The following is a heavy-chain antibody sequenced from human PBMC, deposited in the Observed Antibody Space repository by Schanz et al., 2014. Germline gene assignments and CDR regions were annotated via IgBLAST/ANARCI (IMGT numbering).Heavy chain of an antibody. D-gene: IGHD3-22*01. CDR3: ARDDRAYYYGMDV. CDR2: ISTFRNEDT. V-gene: IGHV1-18*01. CDR1: GYAFTTYG. J-gene: IGHJ6*02. Sequence: QVQLVQSGAEVKKPGASVRVSCKVSGYAFTTYGISWVRQAPGQGPEFMGWISTFRNEDTNSAQRFQGRLTMTTDTSTSTAYMELSRVTYEDTAVYYCARDDRAYYYGMDVWGQGTMVTVSS.